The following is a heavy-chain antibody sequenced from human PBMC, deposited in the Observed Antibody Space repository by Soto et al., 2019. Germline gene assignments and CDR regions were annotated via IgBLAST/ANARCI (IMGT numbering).Heavy chain of an antibody. CDR3: ARDVGYNWNLIDY. CDR1: GYTFTSYA. D-gene: IGHD1-20*01. CDR2: VNAGNGNT. J-gene: IGHJ4*02. V-gene: IGHV1-3*01. Sequence: QVQLVQSGAEVKKPGASVKVSCTASGYTFTSYAIHWVRQAPGQRLEWMGWVNAGNGNTKYSQKLQGRVTITRDTSASTAYMELSSLRSEDTAVYYSARDVGYNWNLIDYWGQGTLVTVSS.